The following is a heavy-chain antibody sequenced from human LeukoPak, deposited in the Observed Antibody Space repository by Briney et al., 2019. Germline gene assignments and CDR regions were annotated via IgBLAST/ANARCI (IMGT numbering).Heavy chain of an antibody. CDR2: ISSGGGST. CDR3: ARGGDSSGYYNY. CDR1: GFTFSNAW. D-gene: IGHD3-22*01. Sequence: GGSLRLSCAASGFTFSNAWMSWVRQAPGKGLEWVSAISSGGGSTYYADSVKGRFTISRDNSKNTLYLQMNSLRAEDTAVYYCARGGDSSGYYNYWGQGTLVTVSS. V-gene: IGHV3-23*01. J-gene: IGHJ4*02.